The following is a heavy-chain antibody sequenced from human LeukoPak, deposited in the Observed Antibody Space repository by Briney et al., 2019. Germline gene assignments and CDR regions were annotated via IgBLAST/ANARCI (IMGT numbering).Heavy chain of an antibody. D-gene: IGHD4-17*01. J-gene: IGHJ4*02. Sequence: GGSLRLSCAASGFAFRSFVVSWVRQAPGQGLEVVSSVSGYGDRIYYADSVKGRFTISRDNSKNMLYLQMNSLRAEDTATYYCAKEGVAETTRGAYFDQWGQGTLVSVFS. CDR1: GFAFRSFV. V-gene: IGHV3-23*01. CDR2: VSGYGDRI. CDR3: AKEGVAETTRGAYFDQ.